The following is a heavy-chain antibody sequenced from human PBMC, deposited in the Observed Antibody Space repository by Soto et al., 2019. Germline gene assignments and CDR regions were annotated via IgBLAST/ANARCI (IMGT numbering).Heavy chain of an antibody. J-gene: IGHJ6*02. D-gene: IGHD3-22*01. CDR2: IIPIFGTA. Sequence: GASVKLSCKASGGTFSSYAISWVRQAPGQGLEWMGGIIPIFGTANYAQKFQGRVTITADESTSTAYMELSSLRSEDTAVYYCGTDRRRPRKTYYYYYVMDVWGQGSTVTVS. V-gene: IGHV1-69*13. CDR3: GTDRRRPRKTYYYYYVMDV. CDR1: GGTFSSYA.